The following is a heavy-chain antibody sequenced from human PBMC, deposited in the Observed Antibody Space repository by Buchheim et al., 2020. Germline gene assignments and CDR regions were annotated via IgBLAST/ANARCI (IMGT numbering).Heavy chain of an antibody. J-gene: IGHJ6*02. Sequence: QVRLVQSGAEVKKPGASVKVSCKASGYTFSSYDINWVRQATGQGLEWMGYMKPNSGNTGYVQKFQGRVTMTRETSMSTAYMDLSGLRSEDTAVYYCARWRETMDVWGQGTT. CDR1: GYTFSSYD. V-gene: IGHV1-8*01. CDR3: ARWRETMDV. CDR2: MKPNSGNT. D-gene: IGHD3-3*01.